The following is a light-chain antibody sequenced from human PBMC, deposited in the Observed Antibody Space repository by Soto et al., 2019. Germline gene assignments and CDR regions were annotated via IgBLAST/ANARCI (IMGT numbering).Light chain of an antibody. J-gene: IGLJ3*02. CDR2: EIN. CDR3: SSYSSSSTLRV. CDR1: SSDVGSYNY. Sequence: QSVLTQPASVSGSPGQSITISCTGTSSDVGSYNYVSWYQHHPGKAPKLMIFEINNRPSWVSNRFSGSKSGNTASLTISGLQAEDEADYYCSSYSSSSTLRVFGGGTKVTVL. V-gene: IGLV2-14*01.